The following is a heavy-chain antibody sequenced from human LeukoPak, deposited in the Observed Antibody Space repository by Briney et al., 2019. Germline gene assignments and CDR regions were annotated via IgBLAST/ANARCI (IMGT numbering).Heavy chain of an antibody. J-gene: IGHJ4*02. Sequence: SETLSLTCTVSGGSISSYYWSWIRQPPGKGLEWIGYIYYSGSTNYNPSLKSRVTISVDTSKNQFSLKLSSVTAADTAVYYCARGDSVPPSDSRSWFDYWGQGTLVTVSS. CDR3: ARGDSVPPSDSRSWFDY. D-gene: IGHD3-22*01. V-gene: IGHV4-59*12. CDR2: IYYSGST. CDR1: GGSISSYY.